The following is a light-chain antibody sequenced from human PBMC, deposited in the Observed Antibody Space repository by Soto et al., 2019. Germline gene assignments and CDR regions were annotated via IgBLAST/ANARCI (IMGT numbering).Light chain of an antibody. V-gene: IGKV1-5*01. CDR1: QSISNW. Sequence: DIQMTQSPSTLSASVGDRVTITCRASQSISNWLAWYQQKPGKAPNLLIFDASSLESGVPSRFSGSGSGTDFTLTISSLQPEDFATYYCQQSYSTPRTFGQGTKLEIK. J-gene: IGKJ2*01. CDR3: QQSYSTPRT. CDR2: DAS.